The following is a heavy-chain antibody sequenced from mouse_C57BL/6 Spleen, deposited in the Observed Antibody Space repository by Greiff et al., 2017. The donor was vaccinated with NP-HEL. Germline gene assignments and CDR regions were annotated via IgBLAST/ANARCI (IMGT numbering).Heavy chain of an antibody. J-gene: IGHJ3*01. D-gene: IGHD3-1*01. CDR3: TPGSPFAY. CDR2: IDPENGDT. V-gene: IGHV14-4*01. CDR1: GFNIKDDY. Sequence: EVKLQESGAELVRPGASVKLSCTASGFNIKDDYMHWVKQRPEQGLEWIGWIDPENGDTEYASKFQGKATITADTSSNTAYLQLSSLTSEDTAVYYCTPGSPFAYWGQGTLVTVSA.